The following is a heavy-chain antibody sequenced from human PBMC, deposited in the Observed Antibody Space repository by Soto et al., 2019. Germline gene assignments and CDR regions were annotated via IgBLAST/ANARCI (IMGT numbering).Heavy chain of an antibody. Sequence: QVQLQQWGAGLLKPSETLSLTCAVYGGSFSGYYWSWIRQPPGKGLEWIGEINHSGSTNYNPSLKSRVTRSVDTSKNQFSLKQSAVTAADRAVYYCAGLSGFLEWLLFDYWGQGTLVTVSS. D-gene: IGHD3-3*01. CDR1: GGSFSGYY. V-gene: IGHV4-34*01. CDR2: INHSGST. J-gene: IGHJ4*02. CDR3: AGLSGFLEWLLFDY.